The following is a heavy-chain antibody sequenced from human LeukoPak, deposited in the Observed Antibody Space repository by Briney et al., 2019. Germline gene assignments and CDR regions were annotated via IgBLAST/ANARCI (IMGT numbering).Heavy chain of an antibody. Sequence: ASVKVSCKASGGTFSSYAISWVRQAPGQGLEWMGRIIPIFGTANYAQKSQGRVTITADESTSTAYMELSSLRSEDTAVYYCARDFGYSSGWYDYWGQGTLVTVSS. CDR3: ARDFGYSSGWYDY. J-gene: IGHJ4*02. CDR1: GGTFSSYA. CDR2: IIPIFGTA. V-gene: IGHV1-69*13. D-gene: IGHD6-19*01.